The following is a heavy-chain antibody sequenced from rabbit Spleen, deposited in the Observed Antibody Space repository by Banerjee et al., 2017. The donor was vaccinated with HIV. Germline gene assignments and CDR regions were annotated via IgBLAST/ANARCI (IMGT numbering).Heavy chain of an antibody. Sequence: QEHLKESGGGLVQPEGSLTLTCKASGFSFSSSDYICWVRQAPGKGLEWISCIAGSSSGFTYSASWAKGRFTCSKTSSTTVTLQMTSLTAADTATYFCARDAGTSFSTYGMDLWGQGTLVTVS. J-gene: IGHJ6*01. V-gene: IGHV1S45*01. CDR3: ARDAGTSFSTYGMDL. CDR2: IAGSSSGFT. CDR1: GFSFSSSDY. D-gene: IGHD8-1*01.